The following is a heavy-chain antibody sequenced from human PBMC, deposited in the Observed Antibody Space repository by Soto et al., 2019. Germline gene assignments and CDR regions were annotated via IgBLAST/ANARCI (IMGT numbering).Heavy chain of an antibody. CDR3: ASSYGSGSGVFDY. Sequence: SETLSLTCAVNGASFSGNYWSWSRQTPGKGLEWIVQINYSGSVTYNPSLEIRSTISGDTSKNHFSLTVTSMTAADTAVYYCASSYGSGSGVFDYWGQG. D-gene: IGHD3-10*01. CDR2: INYSGSV. J-gene: IGHJ4*02. V-gene: IGHV4-34*01. CDR1: GASFSGNY.